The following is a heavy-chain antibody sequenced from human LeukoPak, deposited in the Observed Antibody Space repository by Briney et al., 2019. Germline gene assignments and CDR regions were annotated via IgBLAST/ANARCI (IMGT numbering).Heavy chain of an antibody. CDR1: GDSVSSSTYY. V-gene: IGHV4-39*07. CDR3: ARGPGTYLDYFDY. J-gene: IGHJ4*02. D-gene: IGHD1-26*01. Sequence: SETLSLTCTVSGDSVSSSTYYWGWIRQPPGKGLEWIGSIYYSGSTYYNPSLKSRVTISVDTSKNQFSLKLSSVTAADTAVYYCARGPGTYLDYFDYWAQGTLVTVSS. CDR2: IYYSGST.